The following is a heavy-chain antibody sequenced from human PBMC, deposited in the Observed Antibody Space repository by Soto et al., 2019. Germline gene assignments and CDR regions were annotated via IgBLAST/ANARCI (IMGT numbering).Heavy chain of an antibody. CDR1: GFTFSSYG. D-gene: IGHD1-26*01. V-gene: IGHV3-30*18. CDR3: AKDQWELGWHYFDY. CDR2: ISYDGSNK. Sequence: GGSLRLSCAASGFTFSSYGMHWVRQAPGKGLEWVAVISYDGSNKYYADSVKGRFTISRDNSKNTLYLQMNSLRAEDKAVYYCAKDQWELGWHYFDYWGQGTLVTVSS. J-gene: IGHJ4*02.